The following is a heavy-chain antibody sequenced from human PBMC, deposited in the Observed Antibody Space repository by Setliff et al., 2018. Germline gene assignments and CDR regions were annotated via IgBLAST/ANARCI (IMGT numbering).Heavy chain of an antibody. V-gene: IGHV4-61*09. CDR1: GGSISSGSYY. Sequence: SETLSLTCTVSGGSISSGSYYWSWIRQPAGKGLEWIGHIYTSGSTNYNPSLKSRVTISVDTSKNQFSLKLSSVTAADTAVYYCARDPPHYDFWSGYYTPGYFDYWGQGTRGTVS. CDR3: ARDPPHYDFWSGYYTPGYFDY. J-gene: IGHJ4*02. D-gene: IGHD3-3*01. CDR2: IYTSGST.